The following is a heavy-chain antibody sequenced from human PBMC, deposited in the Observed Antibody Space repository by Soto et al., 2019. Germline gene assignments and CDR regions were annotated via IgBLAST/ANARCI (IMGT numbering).Heavy chain of an antibody. CDR3: AKLVERVGGVPVVDY. D-gene: IGHD6-6*01. Sequence: QVQLVESGGGVVQSGGSLRLSCAASGFSFRSYGMHWVRQAPGRGLEWVALISYDGRHEYYEDSVKGRFTISRDNSQNTLILEMHILRTDETGHYYCAKLVERVGGVPVVDYWGRGTLVTVSS. V-gene: IGHV3-30*18. CDR2: ISYDGRHE. J-gene: IGHJ4*02. CDR1: GFSFRSYG.